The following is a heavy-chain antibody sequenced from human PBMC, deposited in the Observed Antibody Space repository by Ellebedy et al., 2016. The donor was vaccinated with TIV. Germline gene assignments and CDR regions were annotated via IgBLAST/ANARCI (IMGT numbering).Heavy chain of an antibody. D-gene: IGHD3-10*01. CDR2: IYTSGST. Sequence: MPSETLSLTCTVSGGSISSYYWSWIRQPAVKGLEWIGRIYTSGSTNYNPSLKSRVTMSVDTSKNQFSLKLSSVTAADTAVYYCAGGARFGGRDYYGMDVWGQGTTVTVSS. CDR3: AGGARFGGRDYYGMDV. CDR1: GGSISSYY. V-gene: IGHV4-4*07. J-gene: IGHJ6*02.